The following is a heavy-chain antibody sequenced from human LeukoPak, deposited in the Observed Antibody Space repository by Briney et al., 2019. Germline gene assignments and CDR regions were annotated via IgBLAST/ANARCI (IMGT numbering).Heavy chain of an antibody. J-gene: IGHJ4*02. CDR1: GLTFDDYG. CDR2: INWDGEST. CDR3: ARDLSASWYSLAY. V-gene: IGHV3-20*01. D-gene: IGHD6-13*01. Sequence: PGGSLRLSCAVSGLTFDDYGMSWVRQAPGKGLEWVSGINWDGESTGSGDSVQGRFIISRDNAENALYLQMNGRRAEDTAVYHCARDLSASWYSLAYWGRGTPVTVSS.